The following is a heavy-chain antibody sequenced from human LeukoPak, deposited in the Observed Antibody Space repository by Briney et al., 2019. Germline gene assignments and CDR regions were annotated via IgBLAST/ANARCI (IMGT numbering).Heavy chain of an antibody. Sequence: KPGRSLRLSCTASGLTFGDYAMSWVRQAPGKGLEWVGFIRSKAYGGTTEYAASVKGRFTISRDDSKSIAYLQMNSLKTEDTAVYYCTSTSIYDSSGDYYFDYWGQGTLVTVSS. D-gene: IGHD3-22*01. CDR1: GLTFGDYA. V-gene: IGHV3-49*04. CDR3: TSTSIYDSSGDYYFDY. CDR2: IRSKAYGGTT. J-gene: IGHJ4*02.